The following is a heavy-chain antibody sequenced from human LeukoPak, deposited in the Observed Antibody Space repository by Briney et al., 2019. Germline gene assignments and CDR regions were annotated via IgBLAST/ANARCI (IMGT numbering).Heavy chain of an antibody. V-gene: IGHV4-59*12. Sequence: PSETLSLTCTVSGGSISSDYWSWIRQPPGKGLEWIGYIYYSGSTYYNPSLKSRVTISVDTSKNQFSLKLSSVTAADTAVYYCAKGASIRRIGYYYGMDVWGQGTTVTVSS. D-gene: IGHD2/OR15-2a*01. J-gene: IGHJ6*02. CDR1: GGSISSDY. CDR3: AKGASIRRIGYYYGMDV. CDR2: IYYSGST.